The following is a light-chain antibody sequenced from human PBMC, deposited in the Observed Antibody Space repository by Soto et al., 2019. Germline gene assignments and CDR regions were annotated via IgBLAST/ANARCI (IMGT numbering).Light chain of an antibody. CDR3: QQYGSSLAT. V-gene: IGKV3-20*01. Sequence: EIVLTQSPGTLSLSPGERASLSCRASQSFNSIYLAWYQQKPGQAPRLLIYGASSRATGIPDRFSGSGSGTDFTLTISSLEPEDFAVYYCQQYGSSLATFGGGTKVDIK. CDR1: QSFNSIY. J-gene: IGKJ4*01. CDR2: GAS.